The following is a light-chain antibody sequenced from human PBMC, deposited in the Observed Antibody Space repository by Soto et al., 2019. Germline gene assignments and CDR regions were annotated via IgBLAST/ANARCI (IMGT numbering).Light chain of an antibody. CDR1: QSVSSY. J-gene: IGKJ2*01. V-gene: IGKV3-11*01. CDR2: DAS. CDR3: QQRSNWQT. Sequence: EIVLTQSPATLSLSPGERATLSCRASQSVSSYLAWYQQKPGQAPRLLIYDASNRATGIPARFSGSGSGTDFTLTISSLEPEDFAAYYCQQRSNWQTFGQGTKLEIK.